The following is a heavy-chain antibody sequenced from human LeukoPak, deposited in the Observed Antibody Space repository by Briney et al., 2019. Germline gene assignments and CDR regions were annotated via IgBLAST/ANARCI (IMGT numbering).Heavy chain of an antibody. J-gene: IGHJ4*02. CDR1: GFTFSSYA. D-gene: IGHD6-13*01. V-gene: IGHV3-7*01. CDR3: ARRPYSSSWYYFDY. CDR2: IKQDGSEK. Sequence: PGGSLRLSCAASGFTFSSYAMSWVRQAPGKGLEWVANIKQDGSEKYYVDSVKGRFTISRDNAKNSLYLQMNSLRAEDTAVYYCARRPYSSSWYYFDYWGQGTLVTVSS.